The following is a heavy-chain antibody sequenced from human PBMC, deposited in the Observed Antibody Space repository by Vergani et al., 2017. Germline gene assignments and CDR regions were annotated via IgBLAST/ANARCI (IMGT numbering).Heavy chain of an antibody. CDR3: ARDPHIAVAGIAKYGMDV. J-gene: IGHJ6*02. Sequence: QVQLVQSGAEVKKPGASVKVSCKASGYTFTSYGISWVRQAPGQGLEWMGGISAYNGNTNYAQKLQGRVTMTTDTSTSTAYMELRSLRSDDTAVYYCARDPHIAVAGIAKYGMDVWGQGTTVTVSS. CDR1: GYTFTSYG. D-gene: IGHD6-19*01. V-gene: IGHV1-18*01. CDR2: ISAYNGNT.